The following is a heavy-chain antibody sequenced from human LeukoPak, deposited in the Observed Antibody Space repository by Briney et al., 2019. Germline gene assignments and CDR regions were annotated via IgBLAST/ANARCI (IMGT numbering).Heavy chain of an antibody. D-gene: IGHD3-9*01. CDR2: ISYDGSNK. CDR1: GFTFSSYG. CDR3: AKDLYGILTGYPWFY. Sequence: PGRSLRLSCAASGFTFSSYGMHWVRQAPGKGLEWVAVISYDGSNKYYADSVKGRFTISRDNSKNTLYLQMNSLRAEDTAVYYCAKDLYGILTGYPWFYWGQGTLVTVSS. J-gene: IGHJ4*02. V-gene: IGHV3-30*18.